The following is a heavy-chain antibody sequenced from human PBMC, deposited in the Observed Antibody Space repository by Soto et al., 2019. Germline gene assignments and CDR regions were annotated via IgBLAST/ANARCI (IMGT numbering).Heavy chain of an antibody. CDR2: IGPGSGRA. CDR1: GYTLRNYA. V-gene: IGHV1-3*01. J-gene: IGHJ4*02. D-gene: IGHD2-8*01. Sequence: QVQLVQSGAEVKKPGASVRVSCKHSGYTLRNYAIHWVRQAAGQSLEWLAWIGPGSGRATYSQKVQGRIIVTRDNSAAPFYMDLTSLTSGDTAVYFCTRDLNGGNHFDYWGQGALVIVSS. CDR3: TRDLNGGNHFDY.